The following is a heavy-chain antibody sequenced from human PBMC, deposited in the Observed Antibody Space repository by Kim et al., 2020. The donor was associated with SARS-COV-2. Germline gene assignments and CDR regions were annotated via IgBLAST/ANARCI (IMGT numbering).Heavy chain of an antibody. V-gene: IGHV3-33*01. CDR2: IWFDGSNK. Sequence: GGSLRLSCAASGFTFSSHGMHWVRQAPGKGLEWVAVIWFDGSNKSYVDSVKGRFTISRDNSKNTLYLEMNSLRAEDTAVYFCARGEYIMITGIGAWGQGTVVRVSS. J-gene: IGHJ5*02. CDR3: ARGEYIMITGIGA. CDR1: GFTFSSHG. D-gene: IGHD3-16*01.